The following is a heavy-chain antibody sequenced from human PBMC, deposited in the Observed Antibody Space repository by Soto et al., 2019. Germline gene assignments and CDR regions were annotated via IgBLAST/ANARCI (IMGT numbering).Heavy chain of an antibody. V-gene: IGHV4-59*01. CDR3: ARDMHAGASQYFDP. Sequence: PSATLSLTWVVSVSSIRSSHLSWLRPFPVEGLEWIAYKAYTGKTNYNPSLKSRVTISMDTSKNQASLKLTCLTPADTAVYYCARDMHAGASQYFDPWGQGTLVTVSS. D-gene: IGHD2-8*01. CDR1: VSSIRSSH. CDR2: KAYTGKT. J-gene: IGHJ5*02.